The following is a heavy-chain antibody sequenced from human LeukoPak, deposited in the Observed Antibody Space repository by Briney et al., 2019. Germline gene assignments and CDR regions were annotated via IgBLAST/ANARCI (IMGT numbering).Heavy chain of an antibody. CDR1: GFTFSSYA. CDR3: AKDYFRHYYDSSGYYAPLDY. Sequence: QPGGSLRLSCAASGFTFSSYAMSWVRQAPGEGLEWVSAISGSGGSTYYADSVKGRFTISRDNSKNTLYLQMNSLRAEDTAVYYCAKDYFRHYYDSSGYYAPLDYWGQGTLVTVSS. D-gene: IGHD3-22*01. CDR2: ISGSGGST. V-gene: IGHV3-23*01. J-gene: IGHJ4*02.